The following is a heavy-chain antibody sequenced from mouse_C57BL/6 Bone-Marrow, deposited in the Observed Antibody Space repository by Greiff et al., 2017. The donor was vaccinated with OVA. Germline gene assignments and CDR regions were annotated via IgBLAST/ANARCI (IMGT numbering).Heavy chain of an antibody. D-gene: IGHD2-3*01. Sequence: DVQLQESGEGLVKPGGSLKLSCAASGFTFSSYAMSWVRQTPEKRLEWVAYISSGGDYIYYADTVKGRFTISRDNARNTLYLQMSSLKSEDTAMYYCTRGPDGYYHVWGTGTTVTVSS. CDR3: TRGPDGYYHV. J-gene: IGHJ1*03. V-gene: IGHV5-9-1*02. CDR1: GFTFSSYA. CDR2: ISSGGDYI.